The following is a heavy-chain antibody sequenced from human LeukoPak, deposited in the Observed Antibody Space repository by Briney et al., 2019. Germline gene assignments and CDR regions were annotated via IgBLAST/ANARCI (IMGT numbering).Heavy chain of an antibody. Sequence: GGSLRLSCAASGFTFTNYAMKWVRQAPGKGLEWVSTLSTSGGSTYYADSVKGRFTISRDNSKNTLYLQMNSLRAEDTAVYYCAKDQSSGWGIFDYWGQGALVTLSS. CDR3: AKDQSSGWGIFDY. V-gene: IGHV3-23*01. CDR2: LSTSGGST. J-gene: IGHJ4*02. CDR1: GFTFTNYA. D-gene: IGHD6-19*01.